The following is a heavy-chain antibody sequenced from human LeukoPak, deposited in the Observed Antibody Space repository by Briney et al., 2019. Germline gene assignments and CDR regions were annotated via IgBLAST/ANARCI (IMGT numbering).Heavy chain of an antibody. CDR1: GFTFTSSA. CDR2: IVVGSGNT. D-gene: IGHD6-19*01. J-gene: IGHJ4*02. CDR3: ARESGYSSGWSLDY. Sequence: ASVKVSCKASGFTFTSSAVQWVRQARGQRLEWIGWIVVGSGNTNYAQKFQERVTITRDMSTSTAYMELSSLRSEDTAVYYCARESGYSSGWSLDYWGQGTLVTVSS. V-gene: IGHV1-58*01.